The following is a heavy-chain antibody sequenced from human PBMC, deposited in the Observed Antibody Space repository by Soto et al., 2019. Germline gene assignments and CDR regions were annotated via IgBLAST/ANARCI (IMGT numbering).Heavy chain of an antibody. D-gene: IGHD1-7*01. Sequence: PGGSLRLSCEASGFSFSYYSMNWVRQAPGKGLEWVSSISSSSTYINYADDLKGRFRISRDNSNNSLFLLMSSLRAEDTAVYYCARRPMSISGTGFDYWGQGTLVTVSS. V-gene: IGHV3-21*01. J-gene: IGHJ4*02. CDR1: GFSFSYYS. CDR3: ARRPMSISGTGFDY. CDR2: ISSSSTYI.